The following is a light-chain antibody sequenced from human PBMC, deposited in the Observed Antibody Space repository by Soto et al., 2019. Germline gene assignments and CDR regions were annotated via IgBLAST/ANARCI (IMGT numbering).Light chain of an antibody. J-gene: IGLJ2*01. CDR2: DVS. CDR3: SSYTGSTTVL. CDR1: SSDVGGSNY. V-gene: IGLV2-14*01. Sequence: QSVLTQPASVSGSPGQSITISCTGTSSDVGGSNYVSWYQQDPGKAPKLLTFDVSNRPSGVSNRFSGSKSGNTASLTISGLKAEDEADYYCSSYTGSTTVLFGGGTKL.